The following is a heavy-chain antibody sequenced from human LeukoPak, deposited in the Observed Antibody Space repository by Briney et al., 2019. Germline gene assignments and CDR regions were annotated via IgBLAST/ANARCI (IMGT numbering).Heavy chain of an antibody. CDR1: GGSISSSNW. CDR2: IYHSGST. CDR3: ARRGYYYDSSGYLI. D-gene: IGHD3-22*01. J-gene: IGHJ4*02. Sequence: SGTLSLTCAVSGGSISSSNWWSWVRQPPGKGLEWIGEIYHSGSTDYNPSLKSRVTISVDKSKNQFSLKLSSVTAADTAVYYCARRGYYYDSSGYLIWGQGTLVTVSS. V-gene: IGHV4-4*02.